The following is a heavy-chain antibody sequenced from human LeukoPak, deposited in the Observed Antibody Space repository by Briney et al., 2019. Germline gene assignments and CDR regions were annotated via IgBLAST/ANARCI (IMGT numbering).Heavy chain of an antibody. CDR3: ARGSYDSSGYYFDY. Sequence: PGGSLRLSCAASGFTFSSYAMHWVRQAPGKGLEYVSAISSNGGSTYYASSVKGRFTISRDNSKNTLYLQMGSLRAEDMAVYYCARGSYDSSGYYFDYWGQGTLVTVSS. V-gene: IGHV3-64*01. J-gene: IGHJ4*02. D-gene: IGHD3-22*01. CDR1: GFTFSSYA. CDR2: ISSNGGST.